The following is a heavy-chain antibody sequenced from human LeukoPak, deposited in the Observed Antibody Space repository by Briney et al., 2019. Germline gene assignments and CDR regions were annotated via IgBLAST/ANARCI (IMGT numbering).Heavy chain of an antibody. CDR3: ARDDRDIVVVVAATPDWFDP. V-gene: IGHV3-21*01. D-gene: IGHD2-15*01. J-gene: IGHJ5*02. CDR2: ISGSVGYI. Sequence: PGGSLRLSCAASGFTFSSYAMTGVRQAPGKGLKWVSSISGSVGYIYCADSVKGRFTISRDNAKNSLYLQMNSLRAEDTAVYYCARDDRDIVVVVAATPDWFDPWGQGTLVTVSS. CDR1: GFTFSSYA.